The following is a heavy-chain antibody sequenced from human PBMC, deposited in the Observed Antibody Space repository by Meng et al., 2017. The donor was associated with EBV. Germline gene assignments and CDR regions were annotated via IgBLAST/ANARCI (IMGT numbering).Heavy chain of an antibody. CDR1: GGSIRSSTW. J-gene: IGHJ4*02. CDR3: ARRSLDYYDSSGFDY. V-gene: IGHV4-4*02. CDR2: IYRSGST. Sequence: LEVVPGLVELWGTRSLTSVVCGGSIRSSTWWSWVLHPPGKGLGWVGEIYRSGSTNYNPSLKSRVTISVDKSKNQFSLKLSSVTAADTAVYYCARRSLDYYDSSGFDYWGQGTLVTVSS. D-gene: IGHD3-22*01.